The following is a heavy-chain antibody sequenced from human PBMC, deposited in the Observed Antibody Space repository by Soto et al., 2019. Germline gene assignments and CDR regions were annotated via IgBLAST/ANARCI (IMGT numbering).Heavy chain of an antibody. CDR2: VYYSGST. CDR3: AREVGEMARTIFDY. J-gene: IGHJ4*02. Sequence: QVQLQESGPGLVKPSQTLSLTCTVSGGSISSGGYYWSWIRQHPGKGLEWIGYVYYSGSTYYNPSLKSRVTISVDTSKNQFSLKVSSVTAADTAVYYCAREVGEMARTIFDYWGQGTLVTVSS. V-gene: IGHV4-31*03. D-gene: IGHD3-10*01. CDR1: GGSISSGGYY.